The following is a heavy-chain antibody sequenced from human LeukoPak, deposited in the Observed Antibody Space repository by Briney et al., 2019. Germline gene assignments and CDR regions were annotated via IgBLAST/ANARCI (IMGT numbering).Heavy chain of an antibody. Sequence: GGSLRPSCAASGFTFSNAWMSCVRQAPGKGLGWVGRIKTKTDGGTTDYAAPVKGRFTISRDDSKNTLYLQMNSLKTEDTAVYYCTTDYGSGSYRYFNYWGQGTLVTVSS. D-gene: IGHD3-10*01. CDR2: IKTKTDGGTT. J-gene: IGHJ4*02. CDR1: GFTFSNAW. V-gene: IGHV3-15*01. CDR3: TTDYGSGSYRYFNY.